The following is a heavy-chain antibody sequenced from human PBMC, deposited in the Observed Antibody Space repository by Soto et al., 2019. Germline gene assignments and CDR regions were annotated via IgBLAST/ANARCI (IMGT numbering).Heavy chain of an antibody. D-gene: IGHD6-13*01. CDR3: ATTPGLSPAGSFDW. J-gene: IGHJ4*02. V-gene: IGHV4-59*04. Sequence: PSETLSLTCTVSGGSISSYYWSWVRQPPGKGLEWIGYMYYSGSTNYNPSLKSRVTMSVDTSKKRFSLKLTSVTATDTGVYYCATTPGLSPAGSFDWWGQGILVTVSS. CDR1: GGSISSYY. CDR2: MYYSGST.